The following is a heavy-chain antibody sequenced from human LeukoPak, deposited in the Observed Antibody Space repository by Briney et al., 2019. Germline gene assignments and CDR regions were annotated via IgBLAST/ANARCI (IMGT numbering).Heavy chain of an antibody. J-gene: IGHJ4*02. CDR1: GFTFSNHA. CDR2: ISGSGGST. CDR3: AKVPQGYCNGGSCYSGYFDY. Sequence: PGGSLRLSCAASGFTFSNHAMTWVRQAPGKGLEWVSTISGSGGSTYYADSVKGRFTISRDNSKNTLNLQMNSLTAEDTAVYYCAKVPQGYCNGGSCYSGYFDYWGQGTLVTVSS. D-gene: IGHD2-15*01. V-gene: IGHV3-23*01.